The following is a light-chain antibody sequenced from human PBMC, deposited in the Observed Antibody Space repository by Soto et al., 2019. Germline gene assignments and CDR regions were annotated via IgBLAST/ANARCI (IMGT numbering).Light chain of an antibody. CDR1: QSVSSD. J-gene: IGKJ5*01. CDR2: GAS. CDR3: QQYNNWPLIT. Sequence: EIVLTQSPNTLSLSPGERATLSCRASQSVSSDYLVWYQQKPGQAPRLLIYGASSRATGIPDRFSGSGSGTEFTLTISSLQSEDFAVYYCQQYNNWPLITFGQGTRLEIK. V-gene: IGKV3D-15*01.